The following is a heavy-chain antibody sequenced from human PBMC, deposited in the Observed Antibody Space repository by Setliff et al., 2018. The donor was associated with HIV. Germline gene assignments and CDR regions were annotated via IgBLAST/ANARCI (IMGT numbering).Heavy chain of an antibody. V-gene: IGHV3-30*04. J-gene: IGHJ6*03. CDR2: ISYDGSNK. D-gene: IGHD1-26*01. CDR1: GFTFSSYA. CDR3: ARSGENYYYMDV. Sequence: GESLKISCAASGFTFSSYAMHWVRQAPGKGLEWVAVISYDGSNKYYADSVKGRFTISRDNSKNTLYLQMNSLRAGDTAVYYCARSGENYYYMDVWGKGTTVTVSS.